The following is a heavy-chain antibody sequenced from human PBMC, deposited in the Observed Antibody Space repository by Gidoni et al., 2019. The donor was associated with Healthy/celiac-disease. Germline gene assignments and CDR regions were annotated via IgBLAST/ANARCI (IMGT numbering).Heavy chain of an antibody. CDR1: GYTFPTSY. V-gene: IGHV1-46*01. J-gene: IGHJ4*02. CDR3: AKGVYYYDSSGYYLYYFDY. D-gene: IGHD3-22*01. CDR2: INPSGGST. Sequence: QVQLVQSGAEVKKPGASVKVSCKASGYTFPTSYLHWVRQAPGQGLEWMGIINPSGGSTRYAQKFQGRVTMTRDTSTSTVYMELSSLRSEDTAVYYCAKGVYYYDSSGYYLYYFDYWGQGTLVTVSS.